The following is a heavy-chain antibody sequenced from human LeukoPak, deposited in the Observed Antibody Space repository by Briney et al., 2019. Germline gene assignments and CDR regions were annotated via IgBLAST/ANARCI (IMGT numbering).Heavy chain of an antibody. CDR2: ISGSGGST. V-gene: IGHV3-23*01. D-gene: IGHD3-22*01. Sequence: GGSLTLSCAASGFTFSSYAMSWVRHPPGKGLEWVSAISGSGGSTYYADSVKGRFTISRDNSKNTLYLQMNSLRAEDTAVYYCAKCYYDSSGYYPFDYWGQGTLVTVSS. J-gene: IGHJ4*02. CDR1: GFTFSSYA. CDR3: AKCYYDSSGYYPFDY.